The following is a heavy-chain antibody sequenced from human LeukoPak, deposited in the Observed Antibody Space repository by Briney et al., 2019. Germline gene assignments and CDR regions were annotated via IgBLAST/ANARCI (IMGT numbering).Heavy chain of an antibody. CDR2: IYYSGST. Sequence: SETLSLTCTVSGGSISSYYWSWIRQPPGKGLEWIGYIYYSGSTNYNPSLKSRVTISVDTSKNQFSLKLSSVTAADTAVYYCARTAGGYYYGHYFAYWGQGTLVTVSS. J-gene: IGHJ4*02. V-gene: IGHV4-59*01. D-gene: IGHD3-22*01. CDR1: GGSISSYY. CDR3: ARTAGGYYYGHYFAY.